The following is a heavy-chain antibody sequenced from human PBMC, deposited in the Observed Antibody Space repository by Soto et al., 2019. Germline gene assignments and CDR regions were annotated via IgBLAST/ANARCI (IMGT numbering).Heavy chain of an antibody. CDR1: GYSFTNKC. V-gene: IGHV5-51*04. J-gene: IGHJ4*02. D-gene: IGHD5-18*01. CDR3: ARFYGGYSNPFHFDF. Sequence: GGDLKISWQGSGYSFTNKCVRWVRQMPGTGLGWGGVIYPGVSCTSYGPSFAGLVTISAGRPACTAFLVWNTLKTSDTAMYYCARFYGGYSNPFHFDFWGQGSQVTVSS. CDR2: IYPGVSCT.